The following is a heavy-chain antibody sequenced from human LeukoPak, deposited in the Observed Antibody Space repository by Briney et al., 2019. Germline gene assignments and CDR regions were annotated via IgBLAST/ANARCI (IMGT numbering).Heavy chain of an antibody. V-gene: IGHV4-39*01. J-gene: IGHJ4*01. CDR3: AGLRIVVVPAAMDDY. D-gene: IGHD2-2*01. Sequence: SETLSLTCTVSGGSISSSSYYWGWIRQPPGRGLEWIGSIYYSGSTYYNPSLKSRVTISVDTSKNQFSLKLSSVTAADTAVYYCAGLRIVVVPAAMDDYWGQGNLVTVSS. CDR1: GGSISSSSYY. CDR2: IYYSGST.